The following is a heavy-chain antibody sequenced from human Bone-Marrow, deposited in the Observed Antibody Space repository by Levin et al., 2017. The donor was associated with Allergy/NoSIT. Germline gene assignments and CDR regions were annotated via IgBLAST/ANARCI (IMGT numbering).Heavy chain of an antibody. CDR1: GFTFSDYY. D-gene: IGHD3-22*01. CDR3: ARVGHYYDSNPGRRAFDI. Sequence: LSLTCAASGFTFSDYYMNWIRQAPGKGLEWVSYISSSGTTTYYADSVKGRFTISRDNAKNSLYLQMNSLRAEDTAVYYCARVGHYYDSNPGRRAFDIWGQGTMVTVSS. J-gene: IGHJ3*02. CDR2: ISSSGTTT. V-gene: IGHV3-11*01.